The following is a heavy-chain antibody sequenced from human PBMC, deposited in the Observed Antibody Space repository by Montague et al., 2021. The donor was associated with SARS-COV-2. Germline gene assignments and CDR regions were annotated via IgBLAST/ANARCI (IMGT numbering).Heavy chain of an antibody. J-gene: IGHJ3*02. D-gene: IGHD3-9*01. CDR2: TYYRSKWYS. CDR3: ASSGITLTGLDAFDI. V-gene: IGHV6-1*01. Sequence: CAISGDSVSSKSVAWNWIRQSPSRGLEFLGRTYYRSKWYSDYAXXXKXXLVITPDTSKSQVSLQLNSVIPEDTAVYFCASSGITLTGLDAFDIWGQGTMVTVSS. CDR1: GDSVSSKSVA.